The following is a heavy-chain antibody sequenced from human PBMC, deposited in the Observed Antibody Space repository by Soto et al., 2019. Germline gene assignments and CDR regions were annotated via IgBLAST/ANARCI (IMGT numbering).Heavy chain of an antibody. Sequence: SVKVSCKASGFTFTSTAVQWVRQARGQRLEWIGWIGVGSGNRHYAQKFQERVTITRDMSTNTAYMELSNLRSEDTAVYYCAALGVNFDHWGQGTLVTVSS. V-gene: IGHV1-58*01. J-gene: IGHJ4*02. CDR2: IGVGSGNR. CDR1: GFTFTSTA. CDR3: AALGVNFDH. D-gene: IGHD2-8*01.